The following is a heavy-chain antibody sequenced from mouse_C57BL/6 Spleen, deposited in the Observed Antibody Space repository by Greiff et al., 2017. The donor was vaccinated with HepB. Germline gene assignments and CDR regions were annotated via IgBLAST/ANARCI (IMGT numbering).Heavy chain of an antibody. Sequence: EVKVEESGGGLVKPGGSLKLSCAASGFTFSSYAMSWVRQTPEKRLEWVATISDGGSYTYYPDNVKGRFTISRDNAKNNLYLQMSHLKSEDTAMSYCATITACVAWAMDYWGQGTSVTVSS. CDR3: ATITACVAWAMDY. CDR1: GFTFSSYA. CDR2: ISDGGSYT. V-gene: IGHV5-4*03. J-gene: IGHJ4*01. D-gene: IGHD1-1*01.